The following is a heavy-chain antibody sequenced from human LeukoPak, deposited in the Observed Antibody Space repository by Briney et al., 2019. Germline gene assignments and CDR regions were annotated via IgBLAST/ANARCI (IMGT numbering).Heavy chain of an antibody. CDR3: ARDARHRYCSSTSCYRGWLDP. Sequence: ASVKVSCKASGYTFTSYDIHWVRQATGQGLEWMGWINPNSGGTNYAQKFQGRVTMTRDTSISTAYMELSSLRSEDTAVYYCARDARHRYCSSTSCYRGWLDPWGQGTLVTVSS. CDR2: INPNSGGT. J-gene: IGHJ5*02. CDR1: GYTFTSYD. V-gene: IGHV1-2*02. D-gene: IGHD2-2*01.